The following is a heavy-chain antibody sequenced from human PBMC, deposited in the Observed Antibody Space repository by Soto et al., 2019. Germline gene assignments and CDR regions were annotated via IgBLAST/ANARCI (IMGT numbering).Heavy chain of an antibody. CDR1: GFTFSSYA. CDR2: ISGSGGST. J-gene: IGHJ4*02. V-gene: IGHV3-23*01. Sequence: EVQLLESGGGLVQPGGSLRLSCAASGFTFSSYAMSWVRQAPGKGLGWVSAISGSGGSTYYADSVKGRFTISRDNSKNTLYLQMNSLRAEDTAVYYCAKDAEYYDFWSGYYFSHWGQGTLVTVSS. CDR3: AKDAEYYDFWSGYYFSH. D-gene: IGHD3-3*01.